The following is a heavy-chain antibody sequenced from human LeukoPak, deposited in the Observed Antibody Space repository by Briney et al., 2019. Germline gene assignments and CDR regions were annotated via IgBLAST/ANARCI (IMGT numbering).Heavy chain of an antibody. D-gene: IGHD4-11*01. J-gene: IGHJ5*02. CDR1: GGSISGSSYY. CDR3: ASQGTRYSMSASET. V-gene: IGHV4-39*01. Sequence: PSETLSLTCTVSGGSISGSSYYWGWIRQPPGKGLEWIGSIYYSGSTYYNPSLKSRVTIFVDTSKNQFSLKLSSVTAADTAVYYCASQGTRYSMSASETWGQGTLVTVSS. CDR2: IYYSGST.